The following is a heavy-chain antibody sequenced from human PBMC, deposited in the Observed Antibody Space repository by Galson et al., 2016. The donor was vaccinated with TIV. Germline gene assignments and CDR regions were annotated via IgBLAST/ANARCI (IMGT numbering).Heavy chain of an antibody. J-gene: IGHJ6*02. CDR2: ISDGGQT. Sequence: SLRLSCAASGLSVSINYMTWVRQGPGKGLEWVSLISDGGQTYYSDSVKSRLTISRDSSKNALYLHMSRLRGEDTAVYYCTRDRVVDATYYYYYYGMDVWGQGTAVSVSS. V-gene: IGHV3-53*05. D-gene: IGHD2-15*01. CDR1: GLSVSINY. CDR3: TRDRVVDATYYYYYYGMDV.